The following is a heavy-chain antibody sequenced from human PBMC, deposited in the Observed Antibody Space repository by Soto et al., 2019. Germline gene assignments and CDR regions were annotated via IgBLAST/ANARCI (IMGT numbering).Heavy chain of an antibody. D-gene: IGHD1-26*01. V-gene: IGHV3-66*01. J-gene: IGHJ3*01. CDR3: ASSPYGAVGAFDF. Sequence: PGGSLRLSCEASGFTVIDKYMSWVRRAPGKGLEWVSVIYSAGSTYYADSVKGRFIISRDNSKNTVYLQLNSLRAEDTALYYCASSPYGAVGAFDFWGQGTMVTVS. CDR2: IYSAGST. CDR1: GFTVIDKY.